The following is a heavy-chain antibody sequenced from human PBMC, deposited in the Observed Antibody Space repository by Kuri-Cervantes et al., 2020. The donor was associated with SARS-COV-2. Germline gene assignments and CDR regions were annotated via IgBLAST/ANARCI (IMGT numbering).Heavy chain of an antibody. J-gene: IGHJ3*02. Sequence: GGSLRLSCAASGFTFSSYGMHWVRQAPGKGLEWVAFIRYDGSNKYYADSGKGRFTISRDNSKNTLYLQVNSLRAEDTAVYYCAKLSNWDDAFDIWGQGTMVTVPS. CDR1: GFTFSSYG. V-gene: IGHV3-30*02. CDR2: IRYDGSNK. CDR3: AKLSNWDDAFDI. D-gene: IGHD1-1*01.